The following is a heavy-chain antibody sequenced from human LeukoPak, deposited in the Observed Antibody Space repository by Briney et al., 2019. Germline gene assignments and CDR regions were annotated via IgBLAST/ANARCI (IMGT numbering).Heavy chain of an antibody. V-gene: IGHV3-7*04. CDR1: GITLSTYW. CDR2: IKQDGSEK. Sequence: GGSLRLSCAASGITLSTYWMSWVRQAPGRGLEWVANIKQDGSEKNYVDPVKGRFTISRDNARNSLYLQMDSLRAEDTALYYCARGGLYWHIWGQGTMVTVSS. J-gene: IGHJ3*02. CDR3: ARGGLYWHI. D-gene: IGHD2-15*01.